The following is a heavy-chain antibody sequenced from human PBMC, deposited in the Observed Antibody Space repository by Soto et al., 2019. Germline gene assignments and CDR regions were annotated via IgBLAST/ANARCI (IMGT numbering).Heavy chain of an antibody. CDR2: INHSGST. CDR1: GGSFSGYY. Sequence: SETLSLTCAVYGGSFSGYYWSWIRQPPGKGLEWIGEINHSGSTNYNPSLKSRVTISVDTSKNQFSLKLSSVTAADTAVYYCARGNFGVVHYYYGMDVWGQGTTVTVS. D-gene: IGHD3-3*01. CDR3: ARGNFGVVHYYYGMDV. J-gene: IGHJ6*02. V-gene: IGHV4-34*01.